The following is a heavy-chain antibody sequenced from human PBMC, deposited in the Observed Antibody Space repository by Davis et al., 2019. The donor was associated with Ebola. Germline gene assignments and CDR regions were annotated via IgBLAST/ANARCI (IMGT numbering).Heavy chain of an antibody. Sequence: GESLKISCAASGFSFSGFWMSWVRQAPGKGLEWVSYISSSSSTIYYADSVKGRFTISRDNAKNSLYLQMNSLRDEDTAVYYCARTRTVRGGYYGMDVWGQGTTVTVSS. CDR2: ISSSSSTI. CDR3: ARTRTVRGGYYGMDV. J-gene: IGHJ6*02. CDR1: GFSFSGFW. D-gene: IGHD1-14*01. V-gene: IGHV3-48*02.